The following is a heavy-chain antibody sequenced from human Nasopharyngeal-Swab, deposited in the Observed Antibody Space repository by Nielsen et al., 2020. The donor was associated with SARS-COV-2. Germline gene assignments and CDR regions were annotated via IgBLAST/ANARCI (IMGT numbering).Heavy chain of an antibody. CDR3: ARSSDTAMVSRYYYYGMDV. J-gene: IGHJ6*02. D-gene: IGHD5-18*01. CDR1: GYSFTSYW. CDR2: IYPGDSDT. V-gene: IGHV5-51*01. Sequence: GESLKISCKGSGYSFTSYWIGWGCQVPGKGLEGVGIIYPGDSDTRYSPSFQGQVTISADKSISTAYLQWSSLKASDTAMYYCARSSDTAMVSRYYYYGMDVWGQGTTVTVSS.